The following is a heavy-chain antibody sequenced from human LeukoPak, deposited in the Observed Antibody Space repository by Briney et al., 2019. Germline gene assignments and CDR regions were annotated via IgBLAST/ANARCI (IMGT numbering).Heavy chain of an antibody. V-gene: IGHV4-4*07. CDR1: GGSISTNY. Sequence: SETLSLTCTVSGGSISTNYWNWIRQPAGKGLEWIGRIYVTGTTYYNPSLKSRLTMSVDASRNQFFLNLSSVTAADTAVYYCARGGPDLAREYFQCWVQGTLVTVS. CDR3: ARGGPDLAREYFQC. J-gene: IGHJ1*01. CDR2: IYVTGTT. D-gene: IGHD5-12*01.